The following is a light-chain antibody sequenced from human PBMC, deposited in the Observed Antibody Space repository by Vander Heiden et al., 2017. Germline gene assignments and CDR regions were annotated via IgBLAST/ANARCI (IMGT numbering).Light chain of an antibody. J-gene: IGKJ4*01. CDR3: QQYYSTPLT. Sequence: IVMTPSPASLAVSLGERATINCKSSQTVLYSSNNRNYLAWYQQKPGQPPELLIYWASTRESGVPGRFSGSGSGTDFTLTISNLQAEDVAVYYCQQYYSTPLTFGGGTKVEIK. CDR1: QTVLYSSNNRNY. V-gene: IGKV4-1*01. CDR2: WAS.